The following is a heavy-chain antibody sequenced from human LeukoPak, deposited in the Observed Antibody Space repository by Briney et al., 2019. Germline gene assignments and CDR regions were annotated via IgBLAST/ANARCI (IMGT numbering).Heavy chain of an antibody. CDR1: GFTFSSSA. CDR2: ISGSGDRI. V-gene: IGHV3-23*01. J-gene: IGHJ4*02. CDR3: ARNLRGYTYGSFDC. Sequence: PGGSLRLSCAASGFTFSSSAMSWLRQAPGKGLEWVSAISGSGDRIYYADSVKGRFTISRDNSKNTLYLQIDSLRADDTALYFCARNLRGYTYGSFDCWGQGTLVTVSS. D-gene: IGHD5-18*01.